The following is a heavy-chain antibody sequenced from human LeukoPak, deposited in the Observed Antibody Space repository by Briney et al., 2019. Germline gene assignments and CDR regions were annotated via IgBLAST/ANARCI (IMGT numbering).Heavy chain of an antibody. CDR2: ISSSGSTI. D-gene: IGHD3-22*01. J-gene: IGHJ3*02. V-gene: IGHV3-11*04. Sequence: GGSLRLSCAASGFTFSDYYMSWIRQAPGKGLEWVSYISSSGSTIYYADSVKGRFTISRDNSKNTLYLQMNSLRAEDTAVYYCARDGHYYDSSGYYDAFDIWGQGTMVTVSS. CDR1: GFTFSDYY. CDR3: ARDGHYYDSSGYYDAFDI.